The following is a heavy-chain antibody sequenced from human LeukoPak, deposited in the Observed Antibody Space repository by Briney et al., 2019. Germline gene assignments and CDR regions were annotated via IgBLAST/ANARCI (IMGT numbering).Heavy chain of an antibody. CDR1: GYTFTSYG. CDR3: ARDQEVVATAILNAFDI. J-gene: IGHJ3*02. Sequence: GASVKVSCKASGYTFTSYGISWVRQAPGQGLEWMGWISAYNGNTNYAQKLQGRVTMTTDTSTSTAYMELRSLRSDDTAVYYCARDQEVVATAILNAFDIWGQGTMVTVSS. CDR2: ISAYNGNT. V-gene: IGHV1-18*01. D-gene: IGHD2-21*02.